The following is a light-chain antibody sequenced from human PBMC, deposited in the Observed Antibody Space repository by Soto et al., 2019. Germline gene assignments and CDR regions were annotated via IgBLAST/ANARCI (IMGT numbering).Light chain of an antibody. V-gene: IGKV3-15*01. Sequence: EIVMTQSPATLSVSPGERATLSCRASQSVGTYLAWYQQKPGQAPRLLIYGASTRAAGISPRFSGGGSGTECTFTIISVQSEDFAVYCCQQYNDWPRTFGQGTKVGIK. CDR2: GAS. CDR3: QQYNDWPRT. J-gene: IGKJ1*01. CDR1: QSVGTY.